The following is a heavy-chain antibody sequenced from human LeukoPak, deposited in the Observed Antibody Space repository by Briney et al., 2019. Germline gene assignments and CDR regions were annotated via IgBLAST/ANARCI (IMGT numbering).Heavy chain of an antibody. D-gene: IGHD1-26*01. CDR3: ARNRGTYYGLNDY. CDR1: GFTFSSYS. V-gene: IGHV3-48*01. Sequence: GGSLRLSCAASGFTFSSYSMNWVRQAPGKGLEWVSYISSSSSTIYYANSVKGRFTISRDNAKYSLYLQMNSLRAEDTAVYYCARNRGTYYGLNDYWGQGTRVTVSS. J-gene: IGHJ4*02. CDR2: ISSSSSTI.